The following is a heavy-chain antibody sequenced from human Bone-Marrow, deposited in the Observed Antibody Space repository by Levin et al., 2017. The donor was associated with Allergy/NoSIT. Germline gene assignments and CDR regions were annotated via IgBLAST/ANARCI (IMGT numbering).Heavy chain of an antibody. CDR3: ARDAGYGLGGPLDY. Sequence: GGSLRLSCAASGSGFRNYDMNWVRQAPGKGLEWVAHINQDGTEENYVDSVKGRFSISRDNAKNSLFLQMNSLRAEDTAVYYCARDAGYGLGGPLDYWGQGSLVTVSS. CDR2: INQDGTEE. D-gene: IGHD3-10*01. V-gene: IGHV3-7*01. J-gene: IGHJ4*02. CDR1: GSGFRNYD.